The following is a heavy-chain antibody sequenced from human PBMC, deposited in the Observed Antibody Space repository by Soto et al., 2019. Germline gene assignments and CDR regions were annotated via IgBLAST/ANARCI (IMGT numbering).Heavy chain of an antibody. J-gene: IGHJ5*02. CDR2: IYYSGST. CDR3: ARRDYGDQNWFDP. Sequence: PSETLSLTCTVSGGSISSSSYYWGWIRQPPGKGLEWIGSIYYSGSTYYNPSLKSRVTISVDTSKNQFSLKLSSVTAADTAVYYCARRDYGDQNWFDPWGQGTLVTVSS. D-gene: IGHD4-17*01. CDR1: GGSISSSSYY. V-gene: IGHV4-39*01.